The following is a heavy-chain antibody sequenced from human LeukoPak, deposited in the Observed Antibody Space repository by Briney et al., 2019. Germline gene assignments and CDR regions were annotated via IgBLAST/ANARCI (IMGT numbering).Heavy chain of an antibody. Sequence: ASVKVSCKASGYTFTSYDINWVRQATGQGLEWMGWMNPNSGNTGYAQKFQGRVTMTRNTSISTAYMELSSLRSEDTAVYYCAXGPVLRYFDWLLYPSWFDPWGQGTLVTV. J-gene: IGHJ5*02. CDR2: MNPNSGNT. CDR3: AXGPVLRYFDWLLYPSWFDP. D-gene: IGHD3-9*01. CDR1: GYTFTSYD. V-gene: IGHV1-8*01.